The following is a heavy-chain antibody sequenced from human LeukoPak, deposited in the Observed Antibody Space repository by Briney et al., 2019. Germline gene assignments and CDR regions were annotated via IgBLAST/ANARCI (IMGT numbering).Heavy chain of an antibody. D-gene: IGHD6-13*01. Sequence: SVKVSCKASGGTFSSYAISWVRQAPGQGLEWMGRIIPILGIANYAQKFQGRVTITADKSTSTAYMELSSLRSEDTAVYYCARGDSSSWDSGNFDYWGQGTLVTVSS. CDR2: IIPILGIA. CDR3: ARGDSSSWDSGNFDY. V-gene: IGHV1-69*04. CDR1: GGTFSSYA. J-gene: IGHJ4*02.